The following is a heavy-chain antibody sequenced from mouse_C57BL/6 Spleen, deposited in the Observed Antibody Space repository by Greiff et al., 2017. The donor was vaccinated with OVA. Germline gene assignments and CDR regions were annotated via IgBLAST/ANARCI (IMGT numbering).Heavy chain of an antibody. Sequence: QVQLKESGAELVRPGTSVKVSCKASGYAFTNYLIEWVKQRPGQGLEWIGVINPGGGGTNYNEKFKGKATLTADKSSSTAYMQLSSLTSEDAAVYFCARSGGSSYGDYWGQGTTLTVSS. V-gene: IGHV1-54*01. J-gene: IGHJ2*01. D-gene: IGHD1-1*01. CDR3: ARSGGSSYGDY. CDR1: GYAFTNYL. CDR2: INPGGGGT.